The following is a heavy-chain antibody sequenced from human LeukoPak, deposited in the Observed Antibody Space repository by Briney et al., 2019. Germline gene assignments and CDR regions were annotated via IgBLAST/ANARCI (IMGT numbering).Heavy chain of an antibody. CDR2: IYHSGST. Sequence: SETLSLTCAVSGGSISSSNWWSWVRQPPGKGLEWIGEIYHSGSTNYNPSLKSRVTMSVDTSKNQFSLKLSSVTAADTAVYYCAGNYGSGSYYTIDPWGQGTLVTVSS. CDR1: GGSISSSNW. V-gene: IGHV4-4*02. J-gene: IGHJ5*02. CDR3: AGNYGSGSYYTIDP. D-gene: IGHD3-10*01.